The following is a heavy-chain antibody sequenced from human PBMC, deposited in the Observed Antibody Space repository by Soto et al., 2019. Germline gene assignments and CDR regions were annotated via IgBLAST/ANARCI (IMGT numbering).Heavy chain of an antibody. CDR2: IIPIFGTA. J-gene: IGHJ6*02. Sequence: ASVKVSCKASGGTFSSYAISWVRQAPGQGLEWMGGIIPIFGTANYAQKFQGRVTITADESTSTAYMELSSLRSEDTAVYYCARSPEKYSYGSNSRRYYYYGMDVWGQGTTVTASS. CDR1: GGTFSSYA. CDR3: ARSPEKYSYGSNSRRYYYYGMDV. D-gene: IGHD5-18*01. V-gene: IGHV1-69*13.